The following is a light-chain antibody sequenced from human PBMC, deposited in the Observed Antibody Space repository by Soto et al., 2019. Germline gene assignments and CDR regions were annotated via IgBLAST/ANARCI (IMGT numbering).Light chain of an antibody. CDR3: HQYTNWLALT. CDR2: DAS. CDR1: QSVSGY. V-gene: IGKV3-15*01. Sequence: EIVLTQSPATLSLSPGERATLSCRASQSVSGYLAWYQQKPGQPPRLLIYDASTRATGVPVRFRGSGSGTQFTLTISSLQSEDSAVYYCHQYTNWLALTFGGGTKVDIK. J-gene: IGKJ4*01.